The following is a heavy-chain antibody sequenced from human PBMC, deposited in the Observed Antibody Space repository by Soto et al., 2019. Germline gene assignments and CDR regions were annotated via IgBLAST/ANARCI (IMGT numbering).Heavy chain of an antibody. CDR1: GFTSGSNW. CDR2: IKQDGSEK. Sequence: GGSLRLSCAASGFTSGSNWMNWVRQAPGKGLEWLANIKQDGSEKYYVDSVKGRFTISRDNAQSSLYLQMNSLRAGDTAVYYCARDRGFCSGGTCYSVLDYWGQGTLVTVSS. D-gene: IGHD2-15*01. CDR3: ARDRGFCSGGTCYSVLDY. J-gene: IGHJ4*02. V-gene: IGHV3-7*01.